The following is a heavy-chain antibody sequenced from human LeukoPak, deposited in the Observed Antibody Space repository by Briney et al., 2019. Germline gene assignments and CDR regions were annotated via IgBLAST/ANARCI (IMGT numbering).Heavy chain of an antibody. CDR3: ARDVTAMAYCDY. J-gene: IGHJ4*02. CDR1: GGSISSYY. D-gene: IGHD5-18*01. V-gene: IGHV4-59*01. CDR2: IYYSGST. Sequence: PSETLSLTCTVSGGSISSYYWSWIRQPPGKGLEWIGYIYYSGSTNYNPSLKSRVTISVDTSKNQFSLKLSSVTAADTAVYYCARDVTAMAYCDYWGQGTLVTVSS.